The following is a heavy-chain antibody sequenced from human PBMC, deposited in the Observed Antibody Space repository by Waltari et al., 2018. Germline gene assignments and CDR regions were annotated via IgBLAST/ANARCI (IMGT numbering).Heavy chain of an antibody. J-gene: IGHJ5*01. D-gene: IGHD5-12*01. CDR3: AKDVGYEYSIDNWFDY. Sequence: EVQLLESGGGLAEPGKSLKLSCAASGFTFRNHAMSWVRQAPGKGLWWCSAIDGRRGATYYRDSVKGRFTISRDNSMSTVYLEMSNLRVEDTAVYFCAKDVGYEYSIDNWFDYWGPGTLVTVAS. V-gene: IGHV3-23*02. CDR1: GFTFRNHA. CDR2: IDGRRGAT.